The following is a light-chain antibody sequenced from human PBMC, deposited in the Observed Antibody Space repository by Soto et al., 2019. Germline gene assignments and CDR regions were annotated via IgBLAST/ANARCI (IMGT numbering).Light chain of an antibody. CDR2: KAS. Sequence: AILLTQAPSSLSASVGDRVTITCRASQGIDSSFAWYQQKPGKAPKLLIYKASSLESGVPSRFSGSGSGTDFTLSIGSLQPEDFATYYCQQSYSTPRTFGQGTKVDIK. J-gene: IGKJ1*01. CDR3: QQSYSTPRT. V-gene: IGKV1-13*02. CDR1: QGIDSS.